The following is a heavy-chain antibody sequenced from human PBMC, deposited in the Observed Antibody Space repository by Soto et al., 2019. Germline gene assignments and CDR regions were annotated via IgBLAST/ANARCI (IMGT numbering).Heavy chain of an antibody. CDR3: AREARRGDGYNVAFDI. CDR2: IIPIFGTA. V-gene: IGHV1-69*01. J-gene: IGHJ3*02. D-gene: IGHD5-12*01. CDR1: GGTFSSYA. Sequence: QVQLVQSGAEVKKPGSSVKVSCKASGGTFSSYAISWVRQAPGQGLEWMGGIIPIFGTANYTQKFQGRVTITADESTSTAYMELSSLRSEDTAVYYCAREARRGDGYNVAFDIWGQGTMVTVSS.